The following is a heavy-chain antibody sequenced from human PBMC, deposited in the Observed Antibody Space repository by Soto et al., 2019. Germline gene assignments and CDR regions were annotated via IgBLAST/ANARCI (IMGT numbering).Heavy chain of an antibody. D-gene: IGHD3-10*01. J-gene: IGHJ5*02. CDR3: AKDPHTNYRSGTYEGWFDP. CDR1: GFTFSNYA. Sequence: GGSLRLSCAASGFTFSNYAMSWVRQAPGKGLEWVSTISGSGGSTYYADSVKGRFTISRDNSKNTLYLQMNSLRAEDTAVYYCAKDPHTNYRSGTYEGWFDPWGQGTLVTVSS. V-gene: IGHV3-23*01. CDR2: ISGSGGST.